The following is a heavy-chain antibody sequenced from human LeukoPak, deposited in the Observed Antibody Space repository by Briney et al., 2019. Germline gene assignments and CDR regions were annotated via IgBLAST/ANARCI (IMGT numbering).Heavy chain of an antibody. CDR2: INPSGGST. D-gene: IGHD6-25*01. CDR3: AREGGRPQVREQRPFDAFDI. Sequence: ASVKVSCKASGYTFTSYYMHWVRQAPGQGLEWMGIINPSGGSTSYAQKFQGRVTMTRDMSTSTVYMELSSLRSEDTAVYYCAREGGRPQVREQRPFDAFDIWGQGTMVTVSS. J-gene: IGHJ3*02. CDR1: GYTFTSYY. V-gene: IGHV1-46*01.